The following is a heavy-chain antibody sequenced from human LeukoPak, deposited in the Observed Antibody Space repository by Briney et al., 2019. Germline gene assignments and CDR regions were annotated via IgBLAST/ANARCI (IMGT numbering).Heavy chain of an antibody. Sequence: GSLRLSCAASGFTFSNAWMTWVRQAPGKGLEWVGRIKSKRDGGTIDYAAPVKGRFTISRDDSKDTLYLQMNSLKIEDAAVYYCTTVGSAWNFDYWGQGTLVTVSS. V-gene: IGHV3-15*01. J-gene: IGHJ4*02. D-gene: IGHD6-25*01. CDR2: IKSKRDGGTI. CDR1: GFTFSNAW. CDR3: TTVGSAWNFDY.